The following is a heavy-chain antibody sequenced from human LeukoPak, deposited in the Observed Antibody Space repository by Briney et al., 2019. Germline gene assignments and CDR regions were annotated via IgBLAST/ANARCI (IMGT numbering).Heavy chain of an antibody. Sequence: SETLSLTCTVSGGSISSYYWSWIRQPPGKGLEWIGYIYYSGSTNYNPSLKSRVTISVDTSKNQFSLKLSSVTAADTAVYYCARDRGARTGTRYFDLWGRGTLVTVSS. CDR1: GGSISSYY. J-gene: IGHJ2*01. CDR2: IYYSGST. V-gene: IGHV4-59*12. D-gene: IGHD1-7*01. CDR3: ARDRGARTGTRYFDL.